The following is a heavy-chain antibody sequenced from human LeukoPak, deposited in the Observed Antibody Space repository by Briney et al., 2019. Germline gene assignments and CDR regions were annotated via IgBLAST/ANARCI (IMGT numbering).Heavy chain of an antibody. CDR1: GFTFRSYV. Sequence: GGSPRLSCAASGFTFRSYVMHWVRQAPGRGLEWGAFIRYDGSDKYYADSVKGRFTISRDNSKNTLYLQMNSLRAEDTAIYYCAKNGDRGAFCTGGTCYPYFYYYMDVWGKGTTVTI. CDR3: AKNGDRGAFCTGGTCYPYFYYYMDV. V-gene: IGHV3-30*02. CDR2: IRYDGSDK. D-gene: IGHD2-15*01. J-gene: IGHJ6*03.